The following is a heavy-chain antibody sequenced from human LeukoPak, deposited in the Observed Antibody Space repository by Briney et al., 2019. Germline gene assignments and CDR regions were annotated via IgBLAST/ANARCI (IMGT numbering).Heavy chain of an antibody. CDR1: GGSNSSSNW. D-gene: IGHD6-19*01. CDR3: ANRNRVAGNDY. J-gene: IGHJ4*02. CDR2: IYHSGST. Sequence: SETLSLTCAVSGGSNSSSNWWSWVRQPPGKGLEWIGEIYHSGSTNYNPSLKSRVTISVDKSKNQFSLKLSSVTAADTAVYYCANRNRVAGNDYWGQGTLVTVSS. V-gene: IGHV4-4*02.